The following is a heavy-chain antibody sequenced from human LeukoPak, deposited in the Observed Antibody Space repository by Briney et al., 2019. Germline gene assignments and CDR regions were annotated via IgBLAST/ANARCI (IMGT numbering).Heavy chain of an antibody. Sequence: GASVNVSFKSSVYTFTSYGISWVRQAPGQGLEWMGWISAYNGNTNYAQKLQGRVTMTTDTSTSTAYMELRSLRSDDTAVYYCARVAAAVYYFDYWGQGTLVTVSS. J-gene: IGHJ4*02. CDR3: ARVAAAVYYFDY. CDR1: VYTFTSYG. D-gene: IGHD6-13*01. CDR2: ISAYNGNT. V-gene: IGHV1-18*01.